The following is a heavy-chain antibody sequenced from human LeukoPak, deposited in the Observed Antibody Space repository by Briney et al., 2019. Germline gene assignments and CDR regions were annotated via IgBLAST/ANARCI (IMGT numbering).Heavy chain of an antibody. V-gene: IGHV3-74*01. Sequence: PGGSLRHSCAASGFTFNNYWMHWVRQAPGKGLVWVSRINSDGSTTTYADSVKGRFTISRDNAENTLYLQMNSLRAEDTAVYYCSRTSRSGAYWRDFDYWGQGTLVTVSS. CDR3: SRTSRSGAYWRDFDY. CDR2: INSDGSTT. J-gene: IGHJ4*02. D-gene: IGHD2-15*01. CDR1: GFTFNNYW.